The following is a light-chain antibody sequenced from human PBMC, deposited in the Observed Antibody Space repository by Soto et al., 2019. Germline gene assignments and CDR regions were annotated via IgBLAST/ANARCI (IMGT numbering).Light chain of an antibody. V-gene: IGKV3-11*01. J-gene: IGKJ5*01. Sequence: EVVLTQSPATLSLAPGERATLSCRASQFLSSYLAWYQQKPGQPPRLLIYDTSNRATGIPARVSVSRSATDFTLTISSLEPEDFGVYFCHQRNKFGQGTRLEIK. CDR2: DTS. CDR3: HQRNK. CDR1: QFLSSY.